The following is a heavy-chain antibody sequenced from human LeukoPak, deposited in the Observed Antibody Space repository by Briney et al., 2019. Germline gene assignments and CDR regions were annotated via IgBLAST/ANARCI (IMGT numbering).Heavy chain of an antibody. Sequence: PGGSLRLSCAASGITFSSHAMTWVRQAPGKGLEWVAAIRGNGATTDYADSVKGRFTISRDNSKSTLYLQMNSLRAEDTAVYHCAKAYHDSGCLIDYWGQGTLVTVSS. CDR3: AKAYHDSGCLIDY. CDR1: GITFSSHA. J-gene: IGHJ4*02. V-gene: IGHV3-23*01. D-gene: IGHD6-19*01. CDR2: IRGNGATT.